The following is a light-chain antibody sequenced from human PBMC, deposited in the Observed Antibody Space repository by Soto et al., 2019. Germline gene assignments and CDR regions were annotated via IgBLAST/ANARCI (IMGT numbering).Light chain of an antibody. Sequence: EIVMTQSPVTLSVSPGERATLSCRASQFVSSNLAWYQQKPGQAPRLLIYGASTRATGIPARFSGSGSGTEFTLTISNLQSEDFATYYCQQTYNTLPSTFGQGTRLEIK. CDR3: QQTYNTLPST. CDR2: GAS. J-gene: IGKJ5*01. CDR1: QFVSSN. V-gene: IGKV3D-15*01.